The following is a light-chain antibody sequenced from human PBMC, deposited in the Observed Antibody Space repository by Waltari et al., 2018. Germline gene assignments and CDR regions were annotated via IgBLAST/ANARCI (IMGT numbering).Light chain of an antibody. CDR1: QNIRTY. CDR3: QQSYITRT. J-gene: IGKJ1*01. V-gene: IGKV1-39*01. CDR2: GVS. Sequence: SLSASVGDRVTITCRASQNIRTYLNWYQQKLGKAPKLLIYGVSSLQGGVPSRFSGSGSGTDFTLTISSLQPEDFATYYCQQSYITRTFGQGTKVEIK.